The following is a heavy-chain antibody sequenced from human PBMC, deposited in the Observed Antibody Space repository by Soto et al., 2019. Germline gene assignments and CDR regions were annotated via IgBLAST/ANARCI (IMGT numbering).Heavy chain of an antibody. V-gene: IGHV3-33*01. D-gene: IGHD6-13*01. J-gene: IGHJ6*02. CDR1: GFTFSSYG. CDR3: ARGGIASPPLYYYYGMDV. Sequence: GGSLRLSCAASGFTFSSYGMHWVRQAPGKGLEWVAVIWYDGSNKYYADSVKGRFTISRDNSKNTLYLQMNSLRAEDTAVYYCARGGIASPPLYYYYGMDVWGQGTTVTVSS. CDR2: IWYDGSNK.